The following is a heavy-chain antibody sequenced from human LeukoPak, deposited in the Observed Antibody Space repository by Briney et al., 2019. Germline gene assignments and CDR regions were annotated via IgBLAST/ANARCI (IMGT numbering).Heavy chain of an antibody. Sequence: GGSLRLTCSVSGFTFMNYAMNWVRQAPGKGLEWVLYISGGSSFTYYVDSVKGRFTISRDNAKNSLYLQMNSLRAEDTAVYYCARDLGYSSGPNYWGQGTRVTVSS. D-gene: IGHD6-19*01. J-gene: IGHJ4*02. CDR3: ARDLGYSSGPNY. CDR1: GFTFMNYA. V-gene: IGHV3-21*01. CDR2: ISGGSSFT.